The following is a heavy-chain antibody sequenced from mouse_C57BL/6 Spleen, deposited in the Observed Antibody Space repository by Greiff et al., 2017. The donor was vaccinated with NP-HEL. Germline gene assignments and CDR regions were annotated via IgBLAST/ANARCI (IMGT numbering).Heavy chain of an antibody. J-gene: IGHJ3*01. CDR2: IYPGSGNT. V-gene: IGHV1-76*01. CDR1: GYTFTDYY. CDR3: AREGLGQGGGFAY. Sequence: QVQLQQSGAELVRPGASVKLSCKASGYTFTDYYINWVKQRPGQGLEWIARIYPGSGNTYYNEKFKGKATLTAEKSSSTAYMQLSSLTSEDSAVYFCAREGLGQGGGFAYWGQGTLVTVSA. D-gene: IGHD4-1*01.